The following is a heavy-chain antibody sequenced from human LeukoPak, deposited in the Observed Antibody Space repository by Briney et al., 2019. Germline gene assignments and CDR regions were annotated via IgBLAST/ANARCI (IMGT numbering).Heavy chain of an antibody. CDR2: ISSRTSYT. CDR1: GFTFSDYY. J-gene: IGHJ2*01. D-gene: IGHD4-17*01. V-gene: IGHV3-11*05. Sequence: GGSLRLSCVASGFTFSDYYMTWIRQAPGKGLEWVSYISSRTSYTKISYADSVKGRFTISRDNAKNSVYLQMNSLRAEDTAVYYCARDRGPTLTTTQQWYFDLWGRGTLVTVSS. CDR3: ARDRGPTLTTTQQWYFDL.